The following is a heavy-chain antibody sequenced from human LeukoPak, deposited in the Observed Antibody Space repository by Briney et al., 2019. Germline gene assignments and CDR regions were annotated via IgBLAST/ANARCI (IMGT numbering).Heavy chain of an antibody. CDR1: GGSISNYY. CDR3: ASVRPTYGSGSYYNPKTYYFDY. Sequence: PSETLSLTCTVSGGSISNYYWSWIRQPPGKGLEWIGYIYYSGSTNYNPSLKSRVTISVDTSKNQFSLKLSSVTAADTAVYYCASVRPTYGSGSYYNPKTYYFDYWGQGTLVTVSS. CDR2: IYYSGST. D-gene: IGHD3-10*01. J-gene: IGHJ4*02. V-gene: IGHV4-59*12.